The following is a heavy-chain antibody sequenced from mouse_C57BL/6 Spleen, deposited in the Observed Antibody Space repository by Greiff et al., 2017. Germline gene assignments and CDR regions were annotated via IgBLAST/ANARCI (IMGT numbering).Heavy chain of an antibody. CDR1: GYTFTDYY. J-gene: IGHJ3*01. CDR3: ARFYYGADWFAY. D-gene: IGHD2-13*01. V-gene: IGHV1-76*01. Sequence: QVQLQQSGAELVRPGASVKLSCKASGYTFTDYYINWVKQRPGQGLEWIARIYPGSGNTYYNEKFKGKATLTAEKSSSTTYMQLSSLTSEDSAVYFCARFYYGADWFAYWGQGTLVTVSA. CDR2: IYPGSGNT.